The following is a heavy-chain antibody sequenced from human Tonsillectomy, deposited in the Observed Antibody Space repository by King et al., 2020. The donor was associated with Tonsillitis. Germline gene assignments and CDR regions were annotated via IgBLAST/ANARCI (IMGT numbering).Heavy chain of an antibody. CDR3: ARTIRYNWNYDGMDV. CDR1: GFSLSNARMG. Sequence: TLKESGPVLVKPTETLTLTCTVSGFSLSNARMGVSWIRQPPGKALEWLAHLFSNDGKSYSTLLKSRLTIPKDPSKSQVVLTMTNMDPVDTAIYYCARTIRYNWNYDGMDVWGQGTTVTVSS. J-gene: IGHJ6*02. D-gene: IGHD1-20*01. CDR2: LFSNDGK. V-gene: IGHV2-26*01.